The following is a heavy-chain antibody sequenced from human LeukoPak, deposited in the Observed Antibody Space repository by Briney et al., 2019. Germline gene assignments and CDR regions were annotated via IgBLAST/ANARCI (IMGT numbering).Heavy chain of an antibody. D-gene: IGHD3-10*01. Sequence: GGSLRLSCAASGINVIGYGMHWVRQAPGKGLEWVADIWHDGYNEHYADSVKGRFSVFRDKAKNTVYLEKTSLRDDDTAVYFCAGAESYGWFNYWGQGSMVTVSS. CDR1: GINVIGYG. CDR3: AGAESYGWFNY. CDR2: IWHDGYNE. V-gene: IGHV3-33*01. J-gene: IGHJ4*02.